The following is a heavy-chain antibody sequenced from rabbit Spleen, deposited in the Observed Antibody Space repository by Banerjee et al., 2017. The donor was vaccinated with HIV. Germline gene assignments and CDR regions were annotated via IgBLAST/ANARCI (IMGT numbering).Heavy chain of an antibody. J-gene: IGHJ4*01. Sequence: QEQLVESGGGLVQPEGSLTLTCKASGFSFSDRDVMCWVRQAPGKGLEWIACINAATAKPVYATWAKGRFTISRTSSTTVTLRMTSLTAADTATYFCVREAGYGGYGDANLWGPGTLVTVS. CDR1: GFSFSDRDV. D-gene: IGHD6-1*01. CDR2: INAATAKP. V-gene: IGHV1S45*01. CDR3: VREAGYGGYGDANL.